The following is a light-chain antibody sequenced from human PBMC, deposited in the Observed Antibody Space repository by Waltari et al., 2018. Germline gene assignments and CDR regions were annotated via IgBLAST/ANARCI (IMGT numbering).Light chain of an antibody. J-gene: IGKJ1*01. CDR3: QQYSNWPPWT. CDR2: DTS. CDR1: QSVSRK. V-gene: IGKV3-15*01. Sequence: EIMMTQSPVTLSVSPGERATLSCRVSQSVSRKLAWYQQKPGQAPRLLIYDTSSRATDIPARFSGSGSGTEFTLTISSLQSEDFAVYYCQQYSNWPPWTFSQGTKVEI.